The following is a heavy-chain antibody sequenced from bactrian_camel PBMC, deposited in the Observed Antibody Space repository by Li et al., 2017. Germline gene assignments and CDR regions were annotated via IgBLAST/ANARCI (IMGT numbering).Heavy chain of an antibody. D-gene: IGHD1*01. Sequence: VQLVESGGGSVQAGGSLNLSCLALWFPYDVNNRMGWVRQAPGKELEYVSAITRLSESTSYADSVKGRFTISRDNAKNTLYLRLNSLKTEDTAMYYCYKSNIPYATLRSHKGRGITRGQGTQVTVS. V-gene: IGHV3S40*01. CDR1: WFPYDVNNR. J-gene: IGHJ4*01. CDR2: ITRLSEST. CDR3: YKSNIPYATLRSHKGRGIT.